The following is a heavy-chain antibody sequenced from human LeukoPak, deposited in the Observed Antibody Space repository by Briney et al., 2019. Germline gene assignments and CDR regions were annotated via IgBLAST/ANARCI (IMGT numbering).Heavy chain of an antibody. J-gene: IGHJ5*02. CDR1: GFTFSSYA. CDR3: AKEPGIAAAAPTNWFDP. Sequence: GGSLRLSCAASGFTFSSYAMSWVRQAPGKGLEWVSAISGSGGSTYYADSVKGRFTISRDNSKNTLYLQMNSLRAEDTAVYYCAKEPGIAAAAPTNWFDPWGQGTLVTVSS. CDR2: ISGSGGST. D-gene: IGHD6-13*01. V-gene: IGHV3-23*01.